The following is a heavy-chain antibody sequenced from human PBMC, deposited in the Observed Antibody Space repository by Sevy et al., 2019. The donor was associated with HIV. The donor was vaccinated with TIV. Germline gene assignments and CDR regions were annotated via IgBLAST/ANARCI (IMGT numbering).Heavy chain of an antibody. CDR3: ARDRQGITVAGTAIDY. CDR1: GFTFSSYE. Sequence: GGSLRLSCAASGFTFSSYEMNWVRQAPGKGLEWISYITLSGSSMYYADSVKGRLTISRDNAKNSLYLQMNSLRAQETAVYYCARDRQGITVAGTAIDYWGQGTLVTVSS. J-gene: IGHJ4*02. D-gene: IGHD6-19*01. V-gene: IGHV3-48*03. CDR2: ITLSGSSM.